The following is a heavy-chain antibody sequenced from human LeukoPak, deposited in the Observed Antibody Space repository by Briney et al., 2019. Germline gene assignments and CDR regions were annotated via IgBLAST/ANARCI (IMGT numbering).Heavy chain of an antibody. D-gene: IGHD3-10*01. CDR2: IYDIGST. Sequence: KASETLSLTCAVYGGSFSDYYWSWIRQPPGKGLEWIGYIYDIGSTNYNPSLKSRVTISVDTSKNQFSLKLNSVTAADTAVYYCARWFGEEGLGYWGQGTLVTVSS. CDR3: ARWFGEEGLGY. V-gene: IGHV4-59*01. J-gene: IGHJ4*02. CDR1: GGSFSDYY.